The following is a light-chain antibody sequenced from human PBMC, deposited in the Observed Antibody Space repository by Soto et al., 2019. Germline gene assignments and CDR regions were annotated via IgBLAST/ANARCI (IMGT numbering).Light chain of an antibody. Sequence: DIQMTQSPPSLSASVGDRVTITCRASQSISSYLNWYQQRPGKAPKLLIYAASSLQSGVPSRFSGSVSGTDFTLSISSLQPEDFATYYCQQSYSTPHTFGQGTELEIK. CDR2: AAS. V-gene: IGKV1-39*01. J-gene: IGKJ2*01. CDR1: QSISSY. CDR3: QQSYSTPHT.